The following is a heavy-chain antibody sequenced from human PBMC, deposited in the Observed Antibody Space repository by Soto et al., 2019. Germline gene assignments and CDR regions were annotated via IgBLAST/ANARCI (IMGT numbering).Heavy chain of an antibody. J-gene: IGHJ5*02. V-gene: IGHV4-34*01. CDR3: ARERPKLRFLEWNLYWFDP. CDR2: INHSGST. D-gene: IGHD3-3*01. Sequence: SETLSLTCAVYGGSFSGYYWSWIRQPPGKGLEWIGEINHSGSTNYNPSLKSRVTISVDTSKNQFSLKLSSVTAADTAVYYCARERPKLRFLEWNLYWFDPWGQGTLVTVSS. CDR1: GGSFSGYY.